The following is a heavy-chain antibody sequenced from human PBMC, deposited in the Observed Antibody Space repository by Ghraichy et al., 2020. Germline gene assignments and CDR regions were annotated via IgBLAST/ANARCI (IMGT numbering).Heavy chain of an antibody. D-gene: IGHD4-11*01. J-gene: IGHJ5*02. V-gene: IGHV3-23*01. CDR2: ISASGSET. CDR3: AKDGRYRNYNRNNWFDP. CDR1: GFIFSNYA. Sequence: GGSLRLSCAASGFIFSNYAMTWVRQAPGKGLEWVAGISASGSETFYADSVKGRLTIPRDNSKNTLFLQMNSLTVEDTAVYYCAKDGRYRNYNRNNWFDPWGQGTQVTVSS.